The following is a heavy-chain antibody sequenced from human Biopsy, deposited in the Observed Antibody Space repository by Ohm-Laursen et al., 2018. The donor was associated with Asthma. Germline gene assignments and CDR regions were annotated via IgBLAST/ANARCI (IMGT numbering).Heavy chain of an antibody. V-gene: IGHV1-69*13. CDR1: GGTFSNFA. CDR2: IMTVFGTT. D-gene: IGHD6-19*01. Sequence: ASVKVSCKAPGGTFSNFAISWVRQAPGQGLEWLGGIMTVFGTTNYAQKFQGRVTITADESTSTAYMEVTSLGSEDTAIYYCARCQVGYSSGWSLLLKKIYYSGMDVWGQGTAVTVSS. CDR3: ARCQVGYSSGWSLLLKKIYYSGMDV. J-gene: IGHJ6*02.